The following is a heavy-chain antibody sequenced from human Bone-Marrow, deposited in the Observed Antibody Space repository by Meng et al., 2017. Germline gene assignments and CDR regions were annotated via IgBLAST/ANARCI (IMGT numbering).Heavy chain of an antibody. CDR3: ARAASSYGAGHYGMDV. V-gene: IGHV3-21*01. CDR2: ISSSSSYI. CDR1: GFTFSSYW. J-gene: IGHJ6*02. Sequence: GGSLRLSCAASGFTFSSYWMSWVRQAPGKGLEWVSSISSSSSYIYYADSVKGRFTISRDNAKNSLYLQMNSLRAEDTAVYYCARAASSYGAGHYGMDVWGQGTTVTVSS. D-gene: IGHD5-18*01.